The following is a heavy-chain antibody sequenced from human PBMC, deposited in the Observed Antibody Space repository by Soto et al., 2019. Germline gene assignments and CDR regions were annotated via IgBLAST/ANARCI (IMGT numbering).Heavy chain of an antibody. J-gene: IGHJ3*02. CDR3: ARGKLGHDAFDI. CDR1: GYTFTSYD. D-gene: IGHD3-16*01. CDR2: MNPNSGNT. Sequence: ASVKVSCTASGYTFTSYDINWVRQATGQGLEWMGWMNPNSGNTGYAQKFQGRVTMTRNTSISTAYMELSSLRSEDTAVYYCARGKLGHDAFDIWGQGTMVTVSS. V-gene: IGHV1-8*01.